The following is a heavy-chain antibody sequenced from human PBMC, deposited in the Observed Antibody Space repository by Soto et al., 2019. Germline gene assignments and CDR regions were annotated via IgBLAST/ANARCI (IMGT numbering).Heavy chain of an antibody. CDR1: GFTFSNSW. D-gene: IGHD2-2*01. V-gene: IGHV3-74*01. Sequence: PGGSLRLSCAASGFTFSNSWMHLVRQVSGKGLEWVSRINADGTSTSYADSVKGRFTISRDNAKNTLYLHVNSLRAEDTAVYYCVKVLARGVGVPRFYFDSWGQGALVTVSS. CDR2: INADGTST. CDR3: VKVLARGVGVPRFYFDS. J-gene: IGHJ4*02.